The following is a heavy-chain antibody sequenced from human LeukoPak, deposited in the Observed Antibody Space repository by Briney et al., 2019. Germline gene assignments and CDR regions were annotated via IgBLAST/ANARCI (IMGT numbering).Heavy chain of an antibody. D-gene: IGHD3-16*01. CDR1: ASTFIVYW. CDR3: ARGVSSTLGRWGTAFAL. V-gene: IGHV3-7*01. CDR2: IKQDEREK. Sequence: QPGGSLRLWFAASASTFIVYWRTWVPQAQGKGVEGVATIKQDEREKYYVACVKGRFTISRDNAKNSLYLQMNSLRVEDTTVNYDARGVSSTLGRWGTAFALGYRGTRATVTA. J-gene: IGHJ3*01.